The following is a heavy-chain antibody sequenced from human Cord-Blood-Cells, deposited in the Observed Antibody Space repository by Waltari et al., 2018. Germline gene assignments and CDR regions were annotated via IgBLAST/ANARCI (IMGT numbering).Heavy chain of an antibody. J-gene: IGHJ4*02. CDR3: ARWTSSIAARVDY. CDR1: GYTFTSYD. V-gene: IGHV1-8*01. Sequence: QVQLVQSGAEVKKPGASVKVSCKASGYTFTSYDINWVRQATGQGLEWMGWRNPNSGNTGYAQKVQGRGTMTRNTSISTAYMELSSLRSEDTAVYYCARWTSSIAARVDYWGQGTLVTVSS. CDR2: RNPNSGNT. D-gene: IGHD6-6*01.